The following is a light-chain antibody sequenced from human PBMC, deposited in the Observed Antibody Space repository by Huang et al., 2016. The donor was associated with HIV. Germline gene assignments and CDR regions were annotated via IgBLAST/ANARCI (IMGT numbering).Light chain of an antibody. Sequence: DVVMPQSPLSLPVALAQPASISCKSSQNLIHSDGNTYLNWFHQRAGHSPRRLMYNISNRDAGVPERCGGSGSGTDFTLKINRVEAEDVVVYYCLQGTHWPPALGQGTKVEIK. CDR3: LQGTHWPPA. V-gene: IGKV2-30*02. CDR2: NIS. CDR1: QNLIHSDGNTY. J-gene: IGKJ1*01.